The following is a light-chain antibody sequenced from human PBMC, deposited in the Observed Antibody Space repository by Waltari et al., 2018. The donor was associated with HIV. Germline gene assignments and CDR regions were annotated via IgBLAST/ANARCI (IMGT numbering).Light chain of an antibody. CDR2: GNN. V-gene: IGLV1-40*01. Sequence: QSVLTQPPSVSGAPGQRITISCTGTNSNIGAGYDVHWYQQFPGRAPKLLIYGNNNRPAGLPDRFSGSKSGTSASLAITGLQAEDEADYYCQSHDTSLSGSNVFGGGTKLTVL. CDR3: QSHDTSLSGSNV. CDR1: NSNIGAGYD. J-gene: IGLJ2*01.